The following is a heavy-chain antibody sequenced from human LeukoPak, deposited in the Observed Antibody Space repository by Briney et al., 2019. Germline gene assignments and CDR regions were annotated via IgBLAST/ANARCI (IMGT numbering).Heavy chain of an antibody. CDR2: ISYDGSNK. CDR3: ARHGGTTVTHVDC. V-gene: IGHV3-30-3*01. CDR1: GFTFSSYA. J-gene: IGHJ4*02. Sequence: PGGSLRLSCAASGFTFSSYAMHWVRQAPGKGLEWVAVISYDGSNKYYADSVKGRFTISRDNSKNTLYLQMNSLRAEDTAVYYCARHGGTTVTHVDCWGQGTLVTVSS. D-gene: IGHD4-17*01.